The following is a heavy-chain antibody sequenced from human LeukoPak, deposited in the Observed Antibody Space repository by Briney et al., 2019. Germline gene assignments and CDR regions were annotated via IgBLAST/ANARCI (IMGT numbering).Heavy chain of an antibody. CDR1: GGSFSGYY. V-gene: IGHV4-34*01. CDR3: AELWFGELSGWFDP. CDR2: INHSGST. J-gene: IGHJ5*02. D-gene: IGHD3-10*01. Sequence: PSETLSLTCAVYGGSFSGYYWSWIRQPPGKGLEWIGEINHSGSTNYNPSLKSRVTISVDTSKNQFSLKLSSVTAADTAVYYCAELWFGELSGWFDPWGQGTLVTVSS.